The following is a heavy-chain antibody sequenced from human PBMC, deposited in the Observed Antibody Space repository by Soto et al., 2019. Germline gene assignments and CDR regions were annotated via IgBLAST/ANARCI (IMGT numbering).Heavy chain of an antibody. V-gene: IGHV4-39*02. CDR2: IFYSGST. J-gene: IGHJ5*02. CDR3: VREGYCGSDSCNWFDP. Sequence: QLQSQESGPGLVKPSETLSLTCTVSGGSITSSSHYCSWIRQPPGRGLEWIGSIFYSGSTFYNPSLKSRLSMSLDSSQNVVSLKLSSVTAADTAVYYCVREGYCGSDSCNWFDPWGQGTLVTVSS. CDR1: GGSITSSSHY. D-gene: IGHD2-21*02.